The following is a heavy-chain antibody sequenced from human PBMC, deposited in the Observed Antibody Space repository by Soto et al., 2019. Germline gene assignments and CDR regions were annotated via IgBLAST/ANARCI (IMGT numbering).Heavy chain of an antibody. V-gene: IGHV3-48*03. Sequence: GSLRLSCATSGFTFSSYEMNWVRQAPGKGLEWVSYISSSGSTIYYADSVKGRFTISRDNAKNSLYLQMDSLRAEDTAVYYCARDQEDGYFFPYYYGMDVWGQGTTVTVSS. CDR2: ISSSGSTI. CDR3: ARDQEDGYFFPYYYGMDV. J-gene: IGHJ6*02. D-gene: IGHD3-22*01. CDR1: GFTFSSYE.